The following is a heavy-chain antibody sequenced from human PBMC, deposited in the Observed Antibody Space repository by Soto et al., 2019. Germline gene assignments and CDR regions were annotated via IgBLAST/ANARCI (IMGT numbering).Heavy chain of an antibody. Sequence: QVQLQESGPGLVKPSQTLSLTCTVSGGSISSGGYYWSWIRQHPGKGLEWIGYIYYSGSTYYNPSLNGRVTISVDTSKNHSSLKLSSVTAADTAVYYCARTSYDSSGTAADPWGQGTLVTVSS. V-gene: IGHV4-31*03. D-gene: IGHD3-22*01. CDR2: IYYSGST. CDR3: ARTSYDSSGTAADP. CDR1: GGSISSGGYY. J-gene: IGHJ5*02.